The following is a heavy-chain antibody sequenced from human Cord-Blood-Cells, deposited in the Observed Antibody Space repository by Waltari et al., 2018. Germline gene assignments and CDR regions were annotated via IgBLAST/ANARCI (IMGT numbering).Heavy chain of an antibody. J-gene: IGHJ4*02. V-gene: IGHV4-38-2*01. D-gene: IGHD3-22*01. CDR2: IYHSGST. CDR3: ARARSSGYYYFDY. CDR1: GYSISSGYY. Sequence: QVQLQESGPGLVKPSETLSLTCAVSGYSISSGYYGGWIRQPPGKGLEWIGSIYHSGSTYYNPSLKSRVTISVDTSKNQFSLKLSSVTAADTAVYYCARARSSGYYYFDYWGQGTLVTVSS.